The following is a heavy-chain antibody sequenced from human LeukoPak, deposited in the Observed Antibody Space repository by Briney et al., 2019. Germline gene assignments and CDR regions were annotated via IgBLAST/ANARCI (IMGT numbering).Heavy chain of an antibody. J-gene: IGHJ5*02. V-gene: IGHV3-7*01. D-gene: IGHD3-9*01. CDR2: IKQDGSQK. CDR1: GFTFSSYW. Sequence: PGGSLRLSCATSGFTFSSYWMSWVRQAPGKGLEWVANIKQDGSQKYYVDSVKGRFTISRDNAKNSLYLQMNSLRAEDTAVYYCARGKLYYDILTGYYGSWFDPWGQGTLVTVSS. CDR3: ARGKLYYDILTGYYGSWFDP.